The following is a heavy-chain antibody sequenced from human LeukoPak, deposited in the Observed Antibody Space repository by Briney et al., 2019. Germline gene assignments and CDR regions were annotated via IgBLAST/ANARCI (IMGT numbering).Heavy chain of an antibody. CDR3: AKALGYDYVWGSCDY. D-gene: IGHD3-16*01. V-gene: IGHV3-23*01. CDR2: ISASGGST. Sequence: GGSLRLSCAASGFTVSSKHMSWVRQAPGKGLEWVSPISASGGSTYYADSVKGRFTISRDNSKNTLYLQMNSLRADDTAVYYCAKALGYDYVWGSCDYWGQGTLVTVSS. J-gene: IGHJ4*02. CDR1: GFTVSSKH.